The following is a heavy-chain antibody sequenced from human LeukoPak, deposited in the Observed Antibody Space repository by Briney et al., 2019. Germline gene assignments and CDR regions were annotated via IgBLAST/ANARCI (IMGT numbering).Heavy chain of an antibody. D-gene: IGHD3-3*01. CDR3: ARGWVYYDFWSGYYTGNWFDP. J-gene: IGHJ5*02. CDR1: GFTVSSNY. V-gene: IGHV4-34*01. CDR2: INHSGST. Sequence: GSLRLSCAASGFTVSSNYMSWIRQPPGKGLEWIGEINHSGSTNYNPSLKSRVTISVDTSKNQFSLKLSSVTAADTAVYYCARGWVYYDFWSGYYTGNWFDPWGQGTLVTVSS.